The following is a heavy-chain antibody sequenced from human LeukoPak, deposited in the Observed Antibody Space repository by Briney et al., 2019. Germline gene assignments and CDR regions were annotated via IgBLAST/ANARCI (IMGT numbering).Heavy chain of an antibody. CDR3: ARSKDILTGYCFDY. D-gene: IGHD3-9*01. CDR1: GGSISSYY. CDR2: IYYSGST. J-gene: IGHJ4*02. V-gene: IGHV4-59*01. Sequence: SETLSLTCTVSGGSISSYYWSWIRQPPGKGLEWIGYIYYSGSTNYNPSLKSRVTISVDTSKNQFSLKLSSVTAADTAVYYCARSKDILTGYCFDYWGQGTLVTVSS.